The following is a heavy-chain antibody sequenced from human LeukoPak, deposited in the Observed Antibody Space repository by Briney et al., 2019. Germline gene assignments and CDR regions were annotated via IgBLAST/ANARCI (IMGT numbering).Heavy chain of an antibody. D-gene: IGHD2-2*01. CDR1: GGTFSSYA. CDR3: ARVAGYCSSTSCPKAWFDP. Sequence: SVKVSCKASGGTFSSYAISWVRQAPGQGLEWMGGIIPIFGTANYAQKFQGRVTITADESTSTAYMELSSLRSEDTVVYYCARVAGYCSSTSCPKAWFDPWGQGTLVTVSS. V-gene: IGHV1-69*13. CDR2: IIPIFGTA. J-gene: IGHJ5*02.